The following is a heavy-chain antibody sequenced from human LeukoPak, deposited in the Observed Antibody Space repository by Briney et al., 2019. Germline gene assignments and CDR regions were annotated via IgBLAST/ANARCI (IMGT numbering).Heavy chain of an antibody. V-gene: IGHV3-30*03. CDR3: ARDDISWAFDI. Sequence: GGSLRLSCAASGFTFRSYGMHWVRQAAGKGLEWVAVISYDGSNKYYVDSVKGRFTISRDNSKNTLYLQMNSLRAEDTAVYYCARDDISWAFDIWGQGTMVTVSS. J-gene: IGHJ3*02. CDR2: ISYDGSNK. D-gene: IGHD2-15*01. CDR1: GFTFRSYG.